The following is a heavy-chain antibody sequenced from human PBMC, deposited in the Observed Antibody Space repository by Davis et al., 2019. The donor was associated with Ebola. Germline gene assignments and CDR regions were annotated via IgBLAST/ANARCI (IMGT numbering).Heavy chain of an antibody. CDR2: IYPGDSDT. CDR1: GHSFTSYW. J-gene: IGHJ4*02. D-gene: IGHD1-1*01. CDR3: ARLNWNDSGGNDY. Sequence: PGGSLRLSCKGSGHSFTSYWIGWVRQMPGKGLEWMGIIYPGDSDTRYSPSFQGQVTISADKSISTAYLQWSSLKASDTAMYYCARLNWNDSGGNDYWGQGTLVTVSS. V-gene: IGHV5-51*01.